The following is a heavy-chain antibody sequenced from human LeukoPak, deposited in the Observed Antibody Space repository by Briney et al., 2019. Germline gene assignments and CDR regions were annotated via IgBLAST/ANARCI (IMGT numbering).Heavy chain of an antibody. V-gene: IGHV1-2*02. D-gene: IGHD5-12*01. CDR1: GYTFTGYY. Sequence: ASVKVSYKASGYTFTGYYMHWVRQAPGQGLEWMGWINPNNGGTNYVQKFQGRVTMTRDTSISTAYMELSRLRSDDTAVYYCARDARYSGYDYYYYYYMDVWGKGTTVTISS. CDR3: ARDARYSGYDYYYYYYMDV. CDR2: INPNNGGT. J-gene: IGHJ6*03.